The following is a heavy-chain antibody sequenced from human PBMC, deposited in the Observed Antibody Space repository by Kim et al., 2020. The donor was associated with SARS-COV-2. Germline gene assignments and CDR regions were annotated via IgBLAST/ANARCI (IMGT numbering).Heavy chain of an antibody. Sequence: SETLSLTCAVYGGSFSGYYWSWIRQPPGKGLEWIGEINHSGSTNYNPSLKSRVTISVDTSNNQFSLKLSSVTAADTAVYYCARGSPYSLDAFDIWGQGTMVTVSS. CDR2: INHSGST. CDR3: ARGSPYSLDAFDI. V-gene: IGHV4-34*01. CDR1: GGSFSGYY. D-gene: IGHD2-21*01. J-gene: IGHJ3*02.